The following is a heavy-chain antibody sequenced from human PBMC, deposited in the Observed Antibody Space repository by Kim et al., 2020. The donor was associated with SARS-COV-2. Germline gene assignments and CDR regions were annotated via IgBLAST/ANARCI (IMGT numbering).Heavy chain of an antibody. CDR3: ASYCSSTSCYWRGNWFDP. J-gene: IGHJ5*02. V-gene: IGHV4-59*01. Sequence: SETLSLTCTVSGGSISSYYWSWIRKPPGKGLEWIGYSYYSGSTNYNPSLNSRGTISVDTSKNQFSLKLSVVTAADTAVYYCASYCSSTSCYWRGNWFDPWGQGTLVTVSS. CDR1: GGSISSYY. D-gene: IGHD2-2*01. CDR2: SYYSGST.